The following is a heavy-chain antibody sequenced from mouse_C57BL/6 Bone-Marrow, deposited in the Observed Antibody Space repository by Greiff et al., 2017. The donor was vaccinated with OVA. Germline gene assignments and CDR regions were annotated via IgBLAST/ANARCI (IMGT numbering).Heavy chain of an antibody. J-gene: IGHJ1*03. V-gene: IGHV1-74*01. CDR2: IHPSDSDT. CDR1: GYTFTSYW. D-gene: IGHD1-1*01. CDR3: ANDPGSSYVYWYFDV. Sequence: QVQLQQPGAELVKPGASVKVSCKASGYTFTSYWMHWVKQRPGQGLEWIGRIHPSDSDTNSNQKFKGKATLTVDKSSSTAYMQLSSLTSEDSAVYYCANDPGSSYVYWYFDVWVTGTTVTVSS.